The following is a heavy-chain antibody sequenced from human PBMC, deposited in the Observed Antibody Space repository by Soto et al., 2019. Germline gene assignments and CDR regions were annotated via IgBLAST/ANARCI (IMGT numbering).Heavy chain of an antibody. CDR3: ARQIRVLWFGELLNRFDP. Sequence: ASETLSLTCTVSGGSISSSSYYWGWIRQPPGKGLEWIGSIYYSGSTYYNPSLKSRVTISVDTSKNQFSLKLSSVTAADTAVYYCARQIRVLWFGELLNRFDPWGQGTLVTVSS. CDR2: IYYSGST. D-gene: IGHD3-10*01. J-gene: IGHJ5*02. CDR1: GGSISSSSYY. V-gene: IGHV4-39*01.